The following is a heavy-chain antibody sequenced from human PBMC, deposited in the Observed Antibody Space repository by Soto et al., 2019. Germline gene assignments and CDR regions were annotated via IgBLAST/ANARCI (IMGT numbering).Heavy chain of an antibody. CDR2: IIPLFGTA. D-gene: IGHD5-12*01. CDR3: AINEGTDGYKFAY. V-gene: IGHV1-69*01. J-gene: IGHJ4*02. Sequence: QVQLVQSGAEVKKPGSSVKVCCKASGGTFSTYDICWVRQAPGQGLEWMGGIIPLFGTANYAQKFQGRVTIIADESTRSAYMELRRLRSEDTAVYYCAINEGTDGYKFAYWGQGTLVTVSS. CDR1: GGTFSTYD.